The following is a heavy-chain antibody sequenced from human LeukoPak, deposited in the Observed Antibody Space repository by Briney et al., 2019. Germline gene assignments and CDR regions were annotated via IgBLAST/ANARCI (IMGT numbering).Heavy chain of an antibody. CDR1: GGSISSYY. V-gene: IGHV4-4*07. CDR2: MYTSGST. Sequence: SETLSLTCSASGGSISSYYWSWIRQPAGKALEWIGRMYTSGSTNYNSSLKSRVTMSVDTSKNQFSLKLSSVTAADTAVYYCARDRPVGYGNYYYYYMDVWGKGTTVTVSS. D-gene: IGHD5-18*01. J-gene: IGHJ6*03. CDR3: ARDRPVGYGNYYYYYMDV.